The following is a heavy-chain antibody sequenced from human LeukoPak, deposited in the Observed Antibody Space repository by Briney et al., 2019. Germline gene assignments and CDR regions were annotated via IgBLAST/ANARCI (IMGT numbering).Heavy chain of an antibody. V-gene: IGHV7-4-1*02. J-gene: IGHJ5*02. Sequence: ASVKVSCKNSGYTCTSYSMNWVRQAPGQGLEWMGWINTNTGNPTYAQGFTGRFVFSLDTSVSTAYLQISSLKAEDTAVYYCARDYSYAEYSWSYPWGQGTLVTVSS. D-gene: IGHD2-21*01. CDR3: ARDYSYAEYSWSYP. CDR2: INTNTGNP. CDR1: GYTCTSYS.